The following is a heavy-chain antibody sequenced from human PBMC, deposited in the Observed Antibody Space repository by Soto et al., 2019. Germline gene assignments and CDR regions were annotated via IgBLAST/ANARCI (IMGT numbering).Heavy chain of an antibody. J-gene: IGHJ4*02. V-gene: IGHV4-38-2*01. D-gene: IGHD1-26*01. Sequence: SETLSLTCAVSGYSVSDGYYLGWIRQPPGKGLEWIGSINRSEKTYYNPSLKSRLTISVDTSKNQISLTLSSVTAADTAIYYCARSGDDNGSYIDYWGQGTLVTVSS. CDR3: ARSGDDNGSYIDY. CDR1: GYSVSDGYY. CDR2: INRSEKT.